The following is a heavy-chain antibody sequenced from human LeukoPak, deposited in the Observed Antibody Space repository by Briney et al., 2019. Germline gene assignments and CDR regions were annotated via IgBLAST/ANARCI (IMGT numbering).Heavy chain of an antibody. D-gene: IGHD6-19*01. J-gene: IGHJ4*01. CDR1: GDSVSTNSAA. CDR2: TYYRSTWYT. CDR3: ARGSSGWYYFDY. Sequence: PSQTLSLTCAISGDSVSTNSAAWNCIRQSPSRGLEWLGRTYYRSTWYTDYAISVKSRITINPDTSKNQFSLQLNSVTPEDTAVYYCARGSSGWYYFDYWGQEPWSPSPQ. V-gene: IGHV6-1*01.